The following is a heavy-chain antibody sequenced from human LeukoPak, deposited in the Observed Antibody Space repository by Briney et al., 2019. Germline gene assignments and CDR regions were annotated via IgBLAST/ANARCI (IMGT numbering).Heavy chain of an antibody. D-gene: IGHD2-15*01. CDR3: ARVQAATFFGPQDY. Sequence: GGSLRLSCAVSGFTFSSYAMHWVRQAPGKGLEWVAIISYDGSNKYYADSVKGRFTISRDNSKNTLYLQMNSLRAEDTAVYYCARVQAATFFGPQDYWGQGTLVTVSS. V-gene: IGHV3-30-3*01. CDR2: ISYDGSNK. CDR1: GFTFSSYA. J-gene: IGHJ4*02.